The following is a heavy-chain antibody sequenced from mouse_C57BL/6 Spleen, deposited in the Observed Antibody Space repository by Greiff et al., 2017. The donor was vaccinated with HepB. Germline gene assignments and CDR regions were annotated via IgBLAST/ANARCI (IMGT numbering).Heavy chain of an antibody. Sequence: VQLQQSGPELVKPGASVKISCKASGYSFTGYYMNWVKQSPEKSLEWIGEINPSTGGTTYNQKFKAKATLTVDKSSSTAYMQLSSLTSEDSAVYYCARSVLRFDYWGQGTTLTVSS. D-gene: IGHD1-1*01. J-gene: IGHJ2*01. V-gene: IGHV1-42*01. CDR1: GYSFTGYY. CDR3: ARSVLRFDY. CDR2: INPSTGGT.